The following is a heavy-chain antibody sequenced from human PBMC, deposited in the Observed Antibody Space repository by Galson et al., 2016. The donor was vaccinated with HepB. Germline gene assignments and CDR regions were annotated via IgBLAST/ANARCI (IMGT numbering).Heavy chain of an antibody. V-gene: IGHV3-30*09. CDR2: ISYDGSHK. CDR1: GFTFSSYA. CDR3: ARVKDEYNSGWNVNDY. J-gene: IGHJ4*02. Sequence: SLRLSCAASGFTFSSYAMTWVRQAPGKGLEWVAIISYDGSHKYYSDSVKGRFAISRDNSKNTLYLQMSSLRAEDTAVYYCARVKDEYNSGWNVNDYWGQGILVTVSS. D-gene: IGHD5-12*01.